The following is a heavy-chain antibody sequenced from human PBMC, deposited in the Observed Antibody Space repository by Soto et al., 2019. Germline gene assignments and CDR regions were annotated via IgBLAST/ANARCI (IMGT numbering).Heavy chain of an antibody. V-gene: IGHV1-18*01. J-gene: IGHJ6*02. CDR3: ARSRIMDV. Sequence: ASVKVSCNASGYTFTSYGISWVRQAPGQGLEWMGWINPDNGNTKYSQKFQGRVTFTSDTSASTAYMELSSLRSEDTAVYYCARSRIMDVWGQGATVTVSS. D-gene: IGHD2-15*01. CDR1: GYTFTSYG. CDR2: INPDNGNT.